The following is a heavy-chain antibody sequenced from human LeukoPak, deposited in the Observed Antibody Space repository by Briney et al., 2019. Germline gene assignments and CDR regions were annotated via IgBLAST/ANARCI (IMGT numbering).Heavy chain of an antibody. CDR3: ARGSYPAAVLDY. CDR2: IYYSGST. Sequence: PSETLSLTCTVSGGSISSYYWSWIRQPPGKGLEWIGYIYYSGSTNYNPSLKSRVTISVDTSKNQFSLKLSSVTAADTAVYYCARGSYPAAVLDYWGQGTLVTVSS. D-gene: IGHD6-13*01. V-gene: IGHV4-59*08. J-gene: IGHJ4*02. CDR1: GGSISSYY.